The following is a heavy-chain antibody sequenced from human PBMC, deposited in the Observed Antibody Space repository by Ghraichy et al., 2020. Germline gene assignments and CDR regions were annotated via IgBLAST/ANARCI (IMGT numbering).Heavy chain of an antibody. CDR1: GFTFSSHV. CDR2: ISGNGGIT. Sequence: GGSLRLSCAASGFTFSSHVMNWVRQAPGKGLEWVSIISGNGGITYYADSVKGRFTISRDNSKNTLYLQMNSLRVEDTAVYYCARKVRATVGENRFDPWGQGTLVTVSS. CDR3: ARKVRATVGENRFDP. J-gene: IGHJ5*02. V-gene: IGHV3-23*01. D-gene: IGHD2-21*01.